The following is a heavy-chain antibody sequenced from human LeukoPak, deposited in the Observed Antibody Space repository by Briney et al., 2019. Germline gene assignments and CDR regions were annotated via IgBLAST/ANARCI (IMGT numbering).Heavy chain of an antibody. CDR2: INPSGGST. V-gene: IGHV1-46*01. CDR1: GYTFTSYY. J-gene: IGHJ4*02. D-gene: IGHD2-21*02. CDR3: ARGVDSVTAIDY. Sequence: ASVKVSCKASGYTFTSYYMHWVRQAPGQGLEWMGIINPSGGSTSYAQKFQGRVTMTRNTSISTAYMELSSLRSEDTAVYYCARGVDSVTAIDYWGQGTLVTVSS.